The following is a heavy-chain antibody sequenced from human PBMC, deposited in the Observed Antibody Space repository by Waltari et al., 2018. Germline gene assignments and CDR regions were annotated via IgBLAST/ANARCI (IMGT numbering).Heavy chain of an antibody. CDR2: INHSGRT. V-gene: IGHV4-34*01. D-gene: IGHD3-22*01. CDR3: AREAITMIGSGAFDI. Sequence: QVQLQQWGAGLLTPSEPLSLTCAVYGGSFSGYYWSWTRKPPGKGLEWIGEINHSGRTNYNPSLKSRVTISVDTSKNQFSLKLSSVTAADTAVYYCAREAITMIGSGAFDIWGQGTMVTVSS. J-gene: IGHJ3*02. CDR1: GGSFSGYY.